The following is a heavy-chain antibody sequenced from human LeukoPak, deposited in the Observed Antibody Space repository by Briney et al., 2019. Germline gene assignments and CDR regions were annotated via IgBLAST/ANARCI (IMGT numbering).Heavy chain of an antibody. V-gene: IGHV3-48*01. J-gene: IGHJ3*02. CDR3: ASGGEWELLRAFDI. Sequence: GGSLRLSCAASGFTLSSYSMNWVRQAPGKGLEWVSYISSTSSTISYADSVKGRFTISRDNAKNSLHLQMNSLRAEDTAVYYCASGGEWELLRAFDIWGQGTMVTVSS. D-gene: IGHD1-26*01. CDR1: GFTLSSYS. CDR2: ISSTSSTI.